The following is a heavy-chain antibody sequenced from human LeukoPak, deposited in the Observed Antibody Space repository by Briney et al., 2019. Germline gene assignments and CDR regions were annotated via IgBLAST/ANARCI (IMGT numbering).Heavy chain of an antibody. D-gene: IGHD6-19*01. Sequence: SETLSLTCTISGGSISSYYWSWIRQPAGKGLEWIGRIYTSGSTNYNPSLKSRVTMSVDTSKNQFSLKLSSVTAADTAVYYCARESLAVAGPYVDYWGQGTLVTVSS. CDR2: IYTSGST. CDR1: GGSISSYY. V-gene: IGHV4-4*07. J-gene: IGHJ4*02. CDR3: ARESLAVAGPYVDY.